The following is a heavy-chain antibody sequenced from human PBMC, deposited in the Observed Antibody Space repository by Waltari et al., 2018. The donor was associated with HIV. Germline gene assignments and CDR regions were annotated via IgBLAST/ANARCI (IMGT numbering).Heavy chain of an antibody. CDR3: ARERVTTFGVVIVYEGFDI. D-gene: IGHD3-3*01. CDR1: GGSISSGSYF. CDR2: MYTSGST. J-gene: IGHJ3*02. Sequence: QVQLQESGPGLVKPSQTLSLTCRVSGGSISSGSYFWSWIRQPAGKGLEWIGRMYTSGSTNYNPSLKSRVTISGDTSKNQLSLKLRSVTAADTAVYYCARERVTTFGVVIVYEGFDIWGQGTKVIVSS. V-gene: IGHV4-61*02.